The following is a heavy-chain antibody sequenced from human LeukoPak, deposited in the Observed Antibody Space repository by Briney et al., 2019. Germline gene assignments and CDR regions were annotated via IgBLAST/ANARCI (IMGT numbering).Heavy chain of an antibody. Sequence: SETLSLTCAVSGGSISSSNWWSWVRQPPGKGLEWIGEIYHSGSTNYNPSLKSRVTISVDKSKNQFSLKLSSVTAADTAVYYCARWYSSGWYWFDPWGQGTLVTVSS. D-gene: IGHD6-19*01. V-gene: IGHV4-4*02. CDR3: ARWYSSGWYWFDP. J-gene: IGHJ5*02. CDR1: GGSISSSNW. CDR2: IYHSGST.